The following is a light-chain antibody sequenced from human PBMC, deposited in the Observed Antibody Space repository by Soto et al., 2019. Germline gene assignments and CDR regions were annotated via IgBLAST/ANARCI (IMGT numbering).Light chain of an antibody. CDR2: ATS. CDR3: QQYNSDPL. V-gene: IGKV1-27*01. Sequence: DIQVTQSPSSLSSSVVDRVTITCRASQAINNYLAWYQQKPGKVPKLLIYATSTLQSGVPSRFSGSGSGTDFTLTISSLQPEDVATYYCQQYNSDPLFGGGTKVDIK. J-gene: IGKJ4*01. CDR1: QAINNY.